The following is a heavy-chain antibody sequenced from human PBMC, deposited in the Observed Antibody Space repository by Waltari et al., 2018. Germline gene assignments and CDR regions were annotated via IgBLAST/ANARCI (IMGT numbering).Heavy chain of an antibody. D-gene: IGHD3-10*01. J-gene: IGHJ6*02. V-gene: IGHV1-2*02. CDR1: GYTFTDYY. CDR2: INPNSGGT. Sequence: QVQLVQSGAEVKKPGASVKVSCKASGYTFTDYYMHWVRQAPGQGLRWMGWINPNSGGTNYAQKFQGRVTMTRDTSISTAYMELSRLRSDDTAVYYCASGSLLWFGRYDYYYYGMDVWGQGTTVTVSS. CDR3: ASGSLLWFGRYDYYYYGMDV.